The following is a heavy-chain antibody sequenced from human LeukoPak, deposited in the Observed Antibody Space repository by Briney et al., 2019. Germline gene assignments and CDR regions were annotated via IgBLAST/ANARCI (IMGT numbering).Heavy chain of an antibody. D-gene: IGHD5-12*01. V-gene: IGHV4-39*07. J-gene: IGHJ4*02. Sequence: PSETLSLTCSVSGDSISSSSYYWDWIRQPPGKGLEWIGSIYYSGSTYYSPSLKSRVTISVDTSKNQFSLKLNSVTAADTAVYYCARYHSGYDDYWGRGTLVTVSS. CDR2: IYYSGST. CDR3: ARYHSGYDDY. CDR1: GDSISSSSYY.